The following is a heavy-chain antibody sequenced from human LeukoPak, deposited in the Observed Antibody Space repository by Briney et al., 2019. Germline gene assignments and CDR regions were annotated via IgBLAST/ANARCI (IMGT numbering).Heavy chain of an antibody. CDR2: IKQDGSEK. CDR1: GFPFSTYW. V-gene: IGHV3-7*01. D-gene: IGHD3-10*01. J-gene: IGHJ4*02. Sequence: GGSLRLSCAASGFPFSTYWMTWVRQAPGKGLEWVANIKQDGSEKYYVDSVKGRFTISRDNAKNSLYLQMNSLRAEDTAVYYCASGGSGSYSDIDYWGQGTLVTVSS. CDR3: ASGGSGSYSDIDY.